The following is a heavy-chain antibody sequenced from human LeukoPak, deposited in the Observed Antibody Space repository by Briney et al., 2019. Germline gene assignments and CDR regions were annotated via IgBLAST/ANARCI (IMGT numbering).Heavy chain of an antibody. CDR1: GFTFSSYE. Sequence: PGGSLRLSCAASGFTFSSYEMNWVRQAPGKGLEWVSYISSSGSTIYYADSVKGRFTISRDNAKNSLYLQMNSLRAEDTAVYYCARDLGYGEFDYWGQGTLVTVSS. J-gene: IGHJ4*02. CDR2: ISSSGSTI. CDR3: ARDLGYGEFDY. D-gene: IGHD4-17*01. V-gene: IGHV3-48*03.